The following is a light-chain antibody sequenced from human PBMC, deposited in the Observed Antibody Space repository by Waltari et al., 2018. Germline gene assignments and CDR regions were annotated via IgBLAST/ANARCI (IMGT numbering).Light chain of an antibody. Sequence: QSALTQPASVSGSPGQSITMSCTGTSSDVGGYHYVSWYQQYPGKAPKLMIYDVSQRPSGVSNRVSRSKSGNTASLTISGLQAEDEADYYCSSYTSSNTVVFGVGTKLTVL. V-gene: IGLV2-14*01. CDR2: DVS. CDR3: SSYTSSNTVV. CDR1: SSDVGGYHY. J-gene: IGLJ3*02.